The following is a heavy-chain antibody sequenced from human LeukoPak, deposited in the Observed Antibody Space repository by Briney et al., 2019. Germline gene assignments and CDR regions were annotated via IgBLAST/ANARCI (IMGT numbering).Heavy chain of an antibody. J-gene: IGHJ4*02. Sequence: PGGSLRLSCGASGFTFSSYAMTWVRQPPGKGLEWVSAIGSSGTTYYADSVKGRFTISRDNSKNTLYLHMNSLRAEDTAVYYCASEQLVKVYWGQGTLVTVSS. CDR1: GFTFSSYA. CDR2: IGSSGTT. D-gene: IGHD6-13*01. CDR3: ASEQLVKVY. V-gene: IGHV3-23*01.